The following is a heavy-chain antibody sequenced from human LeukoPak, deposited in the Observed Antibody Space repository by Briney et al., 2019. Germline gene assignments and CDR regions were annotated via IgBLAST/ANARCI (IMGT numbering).Heavy chain of an antibody. Sequence: GTSVKVSCKASGFTFSRSAMQWVRQARGQRLEWIGWIVVGSGNTNYAQKFQERVTITRDMSTSTAYMELSSLRSEDTAVYYCALCSSTSCYGPLRYYYYGMDVWGQGTTVTVSS. CDR1: GFTFSRSA. CDR2: IVVGSGNT. J-gene: IGHJ6*02. D-gene: IGHD2-2*01. CDR3: ALCSSTSCYGPLRYYYYGMDV. V-gene: IGHV1-58*02.